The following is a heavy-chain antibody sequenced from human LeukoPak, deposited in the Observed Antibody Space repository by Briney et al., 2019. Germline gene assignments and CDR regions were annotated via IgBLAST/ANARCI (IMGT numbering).Heavy chain of an antibody. Sequence: GGSLRLSCAASGFTFSSYAMHWVRQAPGKGLEWVAVISYDGSNKYYADFVKGRFTISRDNSKNTLYLQMNSLRAEDTAVYYCARDGIAVEWYYFDYWGQGTLVTVSS. CDR1: GFTFSSYA. J-gene: IGHJ4*02. D-gene: IGHD6-19*01. V-gene: IGHV3-30-3*01. CDR2: ISYDGSNK. CDR3: ARDGIAVEWYYFDY.